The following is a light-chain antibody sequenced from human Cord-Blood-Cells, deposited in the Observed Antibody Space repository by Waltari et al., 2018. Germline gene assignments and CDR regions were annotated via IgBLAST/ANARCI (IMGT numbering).Light chain of an antibody. CDR1: CTNIGSNS. Sequence: QSVLTQPPSASGTPGQRVTLSCSGSCTNIGSNSVSWYQQLPGTTPKLLIYRNNQRPSGVPDRFSGSKSGTSASLAISGLRSEDEADYYCAAWDDSLSGWVFGGGTKLTVL. CDR3: AAWDDSLSGWV. CDR2: RNN. V-gene: IGLV1-47*01. J-gene: IGLJ3*02.